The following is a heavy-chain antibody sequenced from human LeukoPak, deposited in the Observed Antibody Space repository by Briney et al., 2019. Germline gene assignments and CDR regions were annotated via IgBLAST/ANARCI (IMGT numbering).Heavy chain of an antibody. J-gene: IGHJ3*02. CDR2: IYYSGST. D-gene: IGHD3-22*01. Sequence: SETLSLTCTVSGGSISSGDYYWGWIRQPPGKGLEWIGYIYYSGSTYYNPSLKSRVTISVDTSKNQFSLKLSSVTAADTTVYYCAREAYDSSGSRAFDIWGQGTMVTVSS. CDR3: AREAYDSSGSRAFDI. CDR1: GGSISSGDYY. V-gene: IGHV4-30-4*01.